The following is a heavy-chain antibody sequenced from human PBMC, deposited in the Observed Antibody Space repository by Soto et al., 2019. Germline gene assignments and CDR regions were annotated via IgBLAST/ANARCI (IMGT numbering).Heavy chain of an antibody. CDR3: ARGPTDYYDNSANYFLDY. D-gene: IGHD3-22*01. Sequence: QVQLVQSGAEVKKPGASVKVSCKASGYTFITYGVSWVRQAPGQGLDWLGWISTYNGNTRYAERLQGRVTMTTDTTTNTAYMELRNLRSDDTAVYYCARGPTDYYDNSANYFLDYWGQGTWSPSPQ. V-gene: IGHV1-18*01. J-gene: IGHJ4*02. CDR1: GYTFITYG. CDR2: ISTYNGNT.